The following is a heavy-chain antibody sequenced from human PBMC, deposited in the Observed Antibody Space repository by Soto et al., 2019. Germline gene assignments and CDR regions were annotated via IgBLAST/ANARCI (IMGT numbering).Heavy chain of an antibody. D-gene: IGHD3-22*01. V-gene: IGHV3-49*03. CDR1: GFTFGDYA. Sequence: PGGPLRLSCTASGFTFGDYAMSWFRQAPGKGLEWVGFIRSKAYGGTTEYAASVKGRFTISRDDSKSIAYLQMNSLKTEDTAVYYCTSITMIVVVITRMDGMDVWGQGTTVTVSS. J-gene: IGHJ6*02. CDR2: IRSKAYGGTT. CDR3: TSITMIVVVITRMDGMDV.